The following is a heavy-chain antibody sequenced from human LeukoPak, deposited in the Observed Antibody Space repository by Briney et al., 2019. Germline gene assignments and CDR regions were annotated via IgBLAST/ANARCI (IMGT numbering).Heavy chain of an antibody. D-gene: IGHD5-12*01. Sequence: SETLSLTCTVSGGSISSHYWSWIRQPPGKGLEWLGYIYYSGSTNFNPSLKSRVTISVDTSKNQFSLRVSSVTAADTAVYYCARLDSGYVKFHWFDPWGQGTLVTVSS. CDR2: IYYSGST. CDR3: ARLDSGYVKFHWFDP. V-gene: IGHV4-59*11. J-gene: IGHJ5*02. CDR1: GGSISSHY.